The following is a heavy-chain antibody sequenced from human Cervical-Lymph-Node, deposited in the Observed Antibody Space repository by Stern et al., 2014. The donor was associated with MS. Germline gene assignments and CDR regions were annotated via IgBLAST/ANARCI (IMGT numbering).Heavy chain of an antibody. V-gene: IGHV1-3*01. D-gene: IGHD1-26*01. CDR1: GYTFTKYA. Sequence: QMQLVQSGAEVKKPGASVKVSCKASGYTFTKYAIHWVRQAPGQGLEWMGWINPDNGNTKYSQKFQGRVTITRETSASTVYVELSSLTSEDTAVYYCARTASWAFDYWGRGTLVTVSS. CDR2: INPDNGNT. J-gene: IGHJ4*02. CDR3: ARTASWAFDY.